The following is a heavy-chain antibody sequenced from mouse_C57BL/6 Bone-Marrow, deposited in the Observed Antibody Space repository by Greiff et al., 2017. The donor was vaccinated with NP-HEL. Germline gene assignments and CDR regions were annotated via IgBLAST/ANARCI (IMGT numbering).Heavy chain of an antibody. CDR3: ATYSNYAMDY. V-gene: IGHV5-17*01. J-gene: IGHJ4*01. Sequence: EVQLVESGGGLVKPGGSLKLSCAASGFTFSDYGMHWVRQAPEKGLEWVAYISSGSSTIYYADTVKGRFTISRDNAKNTLFLQMTSLRSEDTAMYYSATYSNYAMDYWGQGTSVTVSS. D-gene: IGHD2-5*01. CDR1: GFTFSDYG. CDR2: ISSGSSTI.